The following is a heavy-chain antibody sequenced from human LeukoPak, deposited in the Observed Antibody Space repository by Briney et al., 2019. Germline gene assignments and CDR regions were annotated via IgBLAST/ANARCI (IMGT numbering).Heavy chain of an antibody. CDR1: GYTFTGYY. V-gene: IGHV1-2*06. Sequence: ASVKVSCKASGYTFTGYYMHWVRQAPGQGLGWMGRINPNSGGTNYAQKFQGRVTMTRDTSISTAYMELSRLRSDDTAVYYCARARGVYCSSTSCRTYNWFDPWGQGTLVTVSS. CDR3: ARARGVYCSSTSCRTYNWFDP. J-gene: IGHJ5*02. D-gene: IGHD2-2*01. CDR2: INPNSGGT.